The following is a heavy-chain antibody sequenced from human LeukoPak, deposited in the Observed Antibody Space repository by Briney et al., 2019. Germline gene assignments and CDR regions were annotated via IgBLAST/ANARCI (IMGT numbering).Heavy chain of an antibody. CDR3: AKGHVDTAMASDY. V-gene: IGHV3-30*18. Sequence: GGTLRLSCAASGLSFSSFAMSWVRQAPGKGLEWVAVISYDGSNKYYADSVKGRFTISRDNSKNTLYLQMNSLRAEDTAVYYCAKGHVDTAMASDYWGQGTLVTVSS. CDR2: ISYDGSNK. CDR1: GLSFSSFA. J-gene: IGHJ4*02. D-gene: IGHD5-18*01.